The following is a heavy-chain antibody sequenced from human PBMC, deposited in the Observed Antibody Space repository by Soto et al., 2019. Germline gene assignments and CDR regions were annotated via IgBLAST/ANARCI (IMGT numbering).Heavy chain of an antibody. CDR1: GFTFSSYG. J-gene: IGHJ4*02. Sequence: QVQLVESGGGVVQPGRSLRLSCAASGFTFSSYGMHWVRQAPGKGLEWVAVIWYDGSNQYYADSVKGRFTISRDNSKYTLYLQMNSLRAEDTAVYYCARQRGDRGFYYLGQGTLVTVSS. V-gene: IGHV3-33*01. CDR3: ARQRGDRGFYY. D-gene: IGHD3-10*01. CDR2: IWYDGSNQ.